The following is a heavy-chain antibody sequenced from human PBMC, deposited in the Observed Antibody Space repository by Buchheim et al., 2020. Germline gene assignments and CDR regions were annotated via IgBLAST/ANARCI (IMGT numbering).Heavy chain of an antibody. V-gene: IGHV3-23*01. D-gene: IGHD3-22*01. Sequence: EVQVSESGGDLVQPGGSLRLSCGASGFTFSNYAMSWVRQAPGKGLEWVSALSGSGSNTYYADSVKGRFTVSRDNSKNTLYLQMNSLRAEDTAIYYCAKDSNYFYDSSGYFQYWGQGTL. CDR2: LSGSGSNT. CDR3: AKDSNYFYDSSGYFQY. CDR1: GFTFSNYA. J-gene: IGHJ4*02.